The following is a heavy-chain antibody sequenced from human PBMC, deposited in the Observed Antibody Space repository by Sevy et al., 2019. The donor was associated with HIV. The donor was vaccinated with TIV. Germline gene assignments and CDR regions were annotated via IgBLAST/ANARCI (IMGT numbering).Heavy chain of an antibody. Sequence: GGSLRLSCAASEFSFSNAWMNWVRQAPGKGLEWVSKISSSGSSIYYADSVKGRFTISRDNAKNSLNLQMNSLRAEDTAVYYCTRNGGAFDNGFDPWGQGTLVTVSS. CDR2: ISSSGSSI. J-gene: IGHJ5*02. CDR1: EFSFSNAW. D-gene: IGHD2-8*01. V-gene: IGHV3-48*04. CDR3: TRNGGAFDNGFDP.